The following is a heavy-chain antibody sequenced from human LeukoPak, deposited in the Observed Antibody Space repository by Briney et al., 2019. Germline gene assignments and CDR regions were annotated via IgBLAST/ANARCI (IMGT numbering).Heavy chain of an antibody. Sequence: GGSLRLSCAASGFVFSSYAMHWVRQAPGKGLEYISLISSQGGTTYYANSVKGRFTISRDNSKNTLYLQMGNLRNGDMAVYYCARAEGYSFPFDFWGQGTLVTVSS. D-gene: IGHD5-18*01. CDR1: GFVFSSYA. J-gene: IGHJ4*02. V-gene: IGHV3-64*01. CDR3: ARAEGYSFPFDF. CDR2: ISSQGGTT.